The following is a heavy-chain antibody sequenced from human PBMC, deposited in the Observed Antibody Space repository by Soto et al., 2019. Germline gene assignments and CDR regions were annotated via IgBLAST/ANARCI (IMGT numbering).Heavy chain of an antibody. D-gene: IGHD3-22*01. V-gene: IGHV4-59*01. J-gene: IGHJ6*02. CDR1: GGSISSYY. CDR3: ARQVGHSSGSLYYYYGMDV. Sequence: SETLSLTCTVSGGSISSYYWSWIRHPPGKGLEWIGYIYYSGSTNYNPSLKSRVTISVDTSKNQFSLELSSVTAADTAVYYCARQVGHSSGSLYYYYGMDVWGQGTTVTVS. CDR2: IYYSGST.